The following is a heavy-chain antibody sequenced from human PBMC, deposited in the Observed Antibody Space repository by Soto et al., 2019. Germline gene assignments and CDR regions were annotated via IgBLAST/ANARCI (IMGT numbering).Heavy chain of an antibody. CDR3: ARDFSELLPIYGMNV. V-gene: IGHV3-30-3*01. CDR2: ISYDGSNK. D-gene: IGHD2-15*01. Sequence: QVQLVESGGGVVQPGRSLRLSCAASGFTFSSYAMHWVRQAPGKGLEWVAVISYDGSNKYYADSVKGRFTISRDNSKKTLYLQMNSLRAEDTAVYYCARDFSELLPIYGMNVWGQGTTVTVSS. J-gene: IGHJ6*02. CDR1: GFTFSSYA.